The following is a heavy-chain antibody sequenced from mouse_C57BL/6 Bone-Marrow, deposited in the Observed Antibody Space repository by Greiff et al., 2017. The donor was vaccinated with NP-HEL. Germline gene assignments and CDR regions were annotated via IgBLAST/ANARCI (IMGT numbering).Heavy chain of an antibody. CDR3: ARGPLTTVVATEYFDV. CDR2: ISNGGGST. CDR1: GFTFSDYY. J-gene: IGHJ1*03. Sequence: EVKVVESGGGLVQPGGSLKLSCAASGFTFSDYYMYWVRQTPEKRLEWVAYISNGGGSTYYPDTLKGRFTLSSDNAKNTLYLQLSRLKSENTAMYDWARGPLTTVVATEYFDVWGTGTTVTVSS. V-gene: IGHV5-12*01. D-gene: IGHD1-1*01.